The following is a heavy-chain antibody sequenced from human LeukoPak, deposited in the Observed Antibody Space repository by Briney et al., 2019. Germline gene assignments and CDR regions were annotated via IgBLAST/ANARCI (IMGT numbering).Heavy chain of an antibody. J-gene: IGHJ4*02. CDR3: AKFTMIVVVITHFDY. CDR1: GFTFSSYA. Sequence: GGSLRLSCAASGFTFSSYAMSWVRQAPGKGLEWVSAICGSGGSTYYADSVKGRFTISRDNSKNTLYLQMNSLRAEDTAVYYCAKFTMIVVVITHFDYWGQGTLVTVSS. V-gene: IGHV3-23*01. CDR2: ICGSGGST. D-gene: IGHD3-22*01.